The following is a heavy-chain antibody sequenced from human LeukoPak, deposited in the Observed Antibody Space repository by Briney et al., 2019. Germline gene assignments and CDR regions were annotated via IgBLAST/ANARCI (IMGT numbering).Heavy chain of an antibody. V-gene: IGHV3-72*01. CDR3: ARHARLWLGYGMAV. CDR2: TRNKANSYTT. D-gene: IGHD6-19*01. J-gene: IGHJ6*02. CDR1: GFTFSSYA. Sequence: QPGGSLRLSCAASGFTFSSYAMHWVRQAPGKGLEWVGRTRNKANSYTTEYAASVKGRFTISRDDSKNSLYLQMNSLKTEDTPVYYCARHARLWLGYGMAVWGQGTTVTVSS.